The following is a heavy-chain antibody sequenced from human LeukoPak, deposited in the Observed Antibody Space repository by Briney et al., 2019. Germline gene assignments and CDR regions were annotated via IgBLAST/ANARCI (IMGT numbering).Heavy chain of an antibody. V-gene: IGHV3-21*01. CDR2: ISSSSSYI. D-gene: IGHD3-10*02. CDR1: GFTFSSYT. Sequence: GGSLRLSCAASGFTFSSYTMNWDRQAPGKGLEWVSSISSSSSYIYYADSLKGRFTISRDNAKNSLYLQMNSLRAEDTAVYYCAELGITMIGGVWGKGTTVTISS. CDR3: AELGITMIGGV. J-gene: IGHJ6*04.